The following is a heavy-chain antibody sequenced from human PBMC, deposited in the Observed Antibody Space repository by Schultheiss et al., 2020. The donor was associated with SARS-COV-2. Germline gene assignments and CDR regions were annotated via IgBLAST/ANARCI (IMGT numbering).Heavy chain of an antibody. V-gene: IGHV3-30*04. CDR3: ARSHTVVTLSAEYYYYGMDV. CDR2: ISYDGSNK. D-gene: IGHD4-23*01. CDR1: GFTFSSYA. Sequence: GESLKISCAASGFTFSSYAMHWVRQAPGKGLEWVAVISYDGSNKYYADSVKGRFTISRDNAKNSLYLQMNSLRAEDTALYYCARSHTVVTLSAEYYYYGMDVWGQGTTVTVSS. J-gene: IGHJ6*02.